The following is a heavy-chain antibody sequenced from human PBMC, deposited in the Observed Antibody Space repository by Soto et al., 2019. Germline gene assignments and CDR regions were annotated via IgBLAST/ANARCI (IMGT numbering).Heavy chain of an antibody. D-gene: IGHD2-2*01. CDR3: ATVVPAAMYYYYGMDV. CDR2: INAGNGNT. J-gene: IGHJ6*02. Sequence: QVQLVQSGAEVKKPGASVKVSCKASGYTFTSYAMHCVRQAPGQRREWMGWINAGNGNTKYSQKFQGRVTITRDTSASTAYMELSSLRSADTAVYYCATVVPAAMYYYYGMDVWGQGTTVTVSS. V-gene: IGHV1-3*01. CDR1: GYTFTSYA.